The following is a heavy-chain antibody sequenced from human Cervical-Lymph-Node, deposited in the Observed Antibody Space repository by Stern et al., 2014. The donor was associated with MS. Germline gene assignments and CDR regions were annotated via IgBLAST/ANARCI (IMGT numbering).Heavy chain of an antibody. CDR3: AALVRGSYFY. J-gene: IGHJ4*02. CDR1: GYSFTLYW. D-gene: IGHD1-26*01. CDR2: TYPGDSDT. V-gene: IGHV5-51*01. Sequence: EVQLVESGAEMKKPGESLKISCKGSGYSFTLYWHGWVRQMPGKGLALMGITYPGDSDTRYSPSFQVQVTISADKSISTAYLQWSSLKASDTAMYYCAALVRGSYFYWGQGTLVTVSS.